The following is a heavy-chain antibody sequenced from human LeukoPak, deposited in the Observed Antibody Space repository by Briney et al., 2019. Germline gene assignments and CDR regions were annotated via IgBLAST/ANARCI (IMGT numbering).Heavy chain of an antibody. J-gene: IGHJ6*03. CDR3: AKVGGSTSYYYYMDV. D-gene: IGHD2-2*01. CDR1: GFTFSSYA. Sequence: PGGSLRLSCAASGFTFSSYAMSWVRQAPGKGLEWVSAIRGSGGSTYYADSVKGRFTISRDNSKNTLYLQMNSLRAEDTAVYYCAKVGGSTSYYYYMDVWGKGTTVTVSS. V-gene: IGHV3-23*01. CDR2: IRGSGGST.